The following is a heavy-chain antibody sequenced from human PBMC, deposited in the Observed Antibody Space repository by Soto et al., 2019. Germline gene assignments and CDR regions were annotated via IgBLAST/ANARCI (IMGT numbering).Heavy chain of an antibody. J-gene: IGHJ6*02. CDR2: INHSGST. CDR1: GGSFSGYY. V-gene: IGHV4-34*01. CDR3: ARGRMVRGVPTPTTTGYYGMDV. D-gene: IGHD3-10*01. Sequence: KPSETLSLTCAVYGGSFSGYYWSWIRQPPGKGLEWIGEINHSGSTNYNPSLKSRVTISVDTSKNQFSLKLSSVTAADTAVYYCARGRMVRGVPTPTTTGYYGMDVWGQGTTVTVSS.